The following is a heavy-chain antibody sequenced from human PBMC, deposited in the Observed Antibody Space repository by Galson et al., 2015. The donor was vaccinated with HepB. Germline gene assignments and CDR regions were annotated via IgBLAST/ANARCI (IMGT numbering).Heavy chain of an antibody. D-gene: IGHD6-13*01. CDR3: AREGQQLASLGFDY. CDR1: GYTFTGYY. Sequence: SVKVSCKASGYTFTGYYMHWVRQAPGQGLEWMGRINPNSGGTNYAQKFQGRVTMTRDTSISTAYMELSRLRSDDTAVYYCAREGQQLASLGFDYWGQGTLVTVSS. J-gene: IGHJ4*02. V-gene: IGHV1-2*06. CDR2: INPNSGGT.